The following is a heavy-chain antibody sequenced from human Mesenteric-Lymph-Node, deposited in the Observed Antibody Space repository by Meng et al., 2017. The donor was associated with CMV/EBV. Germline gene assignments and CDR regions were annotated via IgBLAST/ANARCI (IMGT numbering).Heavy chain of an antibody. Sequence: SVKVSCKASGGTFSSYAISWVRQAPGQGLEWMGGIIPIFGATSYAQKFQGRVTITTDRSTSTVYIELSSLTSEDTAVYYCAREFSGDSNFDYWGQGTPVTVSS. CDR3: AREFSGDSNFDY. V-gene: IGHV1-69*05. J-gene: IGHJ4*02. D-gene: IGHD2-21*01. CDR2: IIPIFGAT. CDR1: GGTFSSYA.